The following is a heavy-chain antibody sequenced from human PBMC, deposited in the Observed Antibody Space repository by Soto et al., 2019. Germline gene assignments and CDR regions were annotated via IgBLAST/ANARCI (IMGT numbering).Heavy chain of an antibody. J-gene: IGHJ4*02. CDR3: ARDRSLLIAARQGRRVLDFDY. Sequence: QVQLVESGGGVVQPGRSLRLSCAASGFTFSSYGMHWVRQAPGKGLEWVAVIWYDGSNKYYADSVKGRFTISRDNSKNPLYLQMNSLRAEDTAVYYCARDRSLLIAARQGRRVLDFDYWGQGTLVTVSS. D-gene: IGHD6-6*01. CDR2: IWYDGSNK. CDR1: GFTFSSYG. V-gene: IGHV3-33*01.